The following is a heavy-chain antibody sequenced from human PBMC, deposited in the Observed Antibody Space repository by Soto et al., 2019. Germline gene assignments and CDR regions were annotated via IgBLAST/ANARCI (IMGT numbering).Heavy chain of an antibody. CDR3: AKDRDFWTGSGIDS. CDR1: GFIFSGYA. Sequence: QTVGSLSLSCAASGFIFSGYAMSWVRQAPGKGLEWVSTLSGSGDNTYYADSLKGRFTISRDTSKNTLYLQMNSLRAEDTAVYFCAKDRDFWTGSGIDSWGQGTLVTSPQ. J-gene: IGHJ4*02. V-gene: IGHV3-23*01. CDR2: LSGSGDNT. D-gene: IGHD3-3*01.